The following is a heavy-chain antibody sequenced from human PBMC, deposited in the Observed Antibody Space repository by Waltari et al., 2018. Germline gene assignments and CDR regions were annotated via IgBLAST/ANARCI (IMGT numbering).Heavy chain of an antibody. J-gene: IGHJ4*02. CDR3: ARDKAVAGSRLDY. Sequence: QVQLVESGGGVVQPGRSLRLSCAASGFTLSSYGMHWVRQAPGKGLEWVAVIWYDGSNKYYADAVKGRFTISRDNSKNTLYLQMNSLRAEDTAVYYCARDKAVAGSRLDYWGQGTLVTVSS. V-gene: IGHV3-33*01. CDR2: IWYDGSNK. D-gene: IGHD6-19*01. CDR1: GFTLSSYG.